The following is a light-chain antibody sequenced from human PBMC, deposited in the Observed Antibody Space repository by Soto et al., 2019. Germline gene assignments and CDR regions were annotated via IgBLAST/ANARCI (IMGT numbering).Light chain of an antibody. J-gene: IGLJ1*01. CDR3: GSWDSSLSAYV. Sequence: QSALTQPPSVSAAPGQKVTISCSGSSSNIGGNSVSWYQQLPGTAPKLLIYDDDKRPSGIPDRFSGSKSGTSATPGITGFQTGDEADYYCGSWDSSLSAYVFATGTKVTVL. CDR2: DDD. V-gene: IGLV1-51*01. CDR1: SSNIGGNS.